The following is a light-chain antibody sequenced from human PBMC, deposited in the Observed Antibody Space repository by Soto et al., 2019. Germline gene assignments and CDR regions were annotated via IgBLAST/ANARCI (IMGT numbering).Light chain of an antibody. Sequence: DTPMTQSPSTLSASVGDRVTITCRASQSIRNYLAWYQQKPGKAPKLLIYEASTLESGVPSRFSGSGSGTEFTLTISSLQPDDFATYFCQHDNPYPWTFGQGTKVEIK. CDR3: QHDNPYPWT. CDR1: QSIRNY. V-gene: IGKV1-5*03. CDR2: EAS. J-gene: IGKJ1*01.